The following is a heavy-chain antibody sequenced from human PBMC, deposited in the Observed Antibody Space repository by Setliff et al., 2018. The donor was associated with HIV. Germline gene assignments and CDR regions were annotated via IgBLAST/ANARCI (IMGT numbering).Heavy chain of an antibody. J-gene: IGHJ4*02. CDR1: GYTFTAYG. CDR3: AREPSGSGNYFYFDY. CDR2: ISTYSDET. Sequence: GASVKVSCKPSGYTFTAYGLSWVRQAPGQGLEWMGWISTYSDETSYAQNLQGRVTMTTDTSTSTAYMELSSLRSEDTAVYSCAREPSGSGNYFYFDYWGQGTLVTVSS. D-gene: IGHD1-26*01. V-gene: IGHV1-18*01.